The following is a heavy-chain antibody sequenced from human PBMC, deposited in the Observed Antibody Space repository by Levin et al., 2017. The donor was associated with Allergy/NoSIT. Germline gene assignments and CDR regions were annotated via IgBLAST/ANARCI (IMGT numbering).Heavy chain of an antibody. CDR2: ISSSSSYI. Sequence: LSLTCAASGFTFSSYSMNWVRQAPGKGLEWVSSISSSSSYIYYADSVKGRFTISRDNAKNSLYLQMNSLRAEDTAVYYCARDGTPYSSSPTSLDYWGQGTLVTVSS. V-gene: IGHV3-21*01. D-gene: IGHD6-6*01. CDR3: ARDGTPYSSSPTSLDY. J-gene: IGHJ4*02. CDR1: GFTFSSYS.